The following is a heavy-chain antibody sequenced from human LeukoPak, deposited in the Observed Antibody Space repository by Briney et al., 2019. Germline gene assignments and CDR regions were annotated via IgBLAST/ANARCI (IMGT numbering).Heavy chain of an antibody. J-gene: IGHJ3*02. CDR2: INHSGST. D-gene: IGHD3-10*01. CDR1: GFTFSTFA. Sequence: GSLRLSCAASGFTFSTFAMLWVRQPPGKGLEWIGEINHSGSTNYNPSLKSRVTISVDTSKNQFSLKLSSVTAADTAVYYCARDRFSGGSGSGIPFDIWGQGTMVTVSS. CDR3: ARDRFSGGSGSGIPFDI. V-gene: IGHV4-34*01.